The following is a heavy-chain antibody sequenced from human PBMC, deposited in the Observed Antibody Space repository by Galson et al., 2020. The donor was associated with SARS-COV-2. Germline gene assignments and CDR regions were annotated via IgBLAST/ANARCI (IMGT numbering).Heavy chain of an antibody. D-gene: IGHD3-22*01. V-gene: IGHV2-5*01. CDR2: IYWNDNK. Sequence: ESGPTLVKPTQTLTLTCTFSGFSLSTSGVGVGWIRQPPGKALEWLTLIYWNDNKRYSPSLKSRLNITKDTSKNQVVLTMTNVDPVDTATYYCARLTYYYDSSGYFGGYFFDSWGQGTLVTVSS. CDR3: ARLTYYYDSSGYFGGYFFDS. CDR1: GFSLSTSGVG. J-gene: IGHJ4*02.